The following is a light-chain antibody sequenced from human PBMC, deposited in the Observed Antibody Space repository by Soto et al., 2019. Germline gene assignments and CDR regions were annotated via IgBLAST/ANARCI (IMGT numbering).Light chain of an antibody. Sequence: QSVLTQPPSASGSPGQSVTISCTGTSSDVGGYKYVSWYQQYPGKAPKLMIYAVNKRPSGVPDRFSGSKSGNTASLTVSGLQAEDEADYYCSSYAGSNTHYVFGTGTKVTVL. CDR2: AVN. CDR3: SSYAGSNTHYV. J-gene: IGLJ1*01. CDR1: SSDVGGYKY. V-gene: IGLV2-8*01.